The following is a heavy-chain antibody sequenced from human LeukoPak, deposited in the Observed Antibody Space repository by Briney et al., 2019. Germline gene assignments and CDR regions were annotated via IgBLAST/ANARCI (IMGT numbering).Heavy chain of an antibody. J-gene: IGHJ4*02. V-gene: IGHV3-66*01. CDR3: ARVGASSGYQDRWATVGY. Sequence: GGSLRLSCAASGFTVSTNYMSWVRQAPGKGLEWVSIIYSGGSTYYADSVKGRFTISRDNSKNTLYLQMNSLRAEDTAVYYCARVGASSGYQDRWATVGYWGQGTLVIVPS. CDR1: GFTVSTNY. CDR2: IYSGGST. D-gene: IGHD3-22*01.